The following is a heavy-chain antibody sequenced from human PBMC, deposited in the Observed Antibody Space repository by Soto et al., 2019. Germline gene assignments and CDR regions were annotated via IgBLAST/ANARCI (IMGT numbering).Heavy chain of an antibody. D-gene: IGHD1-7*01. CDR2: IYRTGST. Sequence: QVQLQESGPGLVKPSGTLSLTCAVSGGSFTSNNWWTWVRQPPGQGLEWIGEIYRTGSTNYNPSLKSRVTLSLDTSENQVSLTVTSLTAADTAVYYCASRDPGTSVDYWGQGTLVTVSS. V-gene: IGHV4-4*02. J-gene: IGHJ4*02. CDR3: ASRDPGTSVDY. CDR1: GGSFTSNNW.